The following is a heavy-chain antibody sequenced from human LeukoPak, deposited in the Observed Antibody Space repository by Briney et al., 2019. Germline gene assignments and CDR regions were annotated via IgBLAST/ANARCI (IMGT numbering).Heavy chain of an antibody. CDR1: GFTFSNAW. J-gene: IGHJ4*02. D-gene: IGHD3-16*02. V-gene: IGHV4-34*01. CDR3: ARGRSNVWGSYRSGTFDY. Sequence: GSLRLSCAASGFTFSNAWMSWVRQAPGKGLEWIGEINHSGSTNYNPSLKSRVTISVDTSKNQFSLKLSSVTAADTAVYYCARGRSNVWGSYRSGTFDYWGQGTLVTVSS. CDR2: INHSGST.